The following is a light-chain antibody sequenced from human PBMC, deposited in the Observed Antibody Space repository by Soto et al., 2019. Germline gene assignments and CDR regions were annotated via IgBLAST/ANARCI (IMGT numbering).Light chain of an antibody. CDR2: WAS. Sequence: IVMTQSPDSLAVSLGERAIINCKSSESIFYRSNSKNFLAWYQQKSRQPPKLLISWASTRESGVPDRFSGSGSGTNFTLTISSLQAEDVAVYYCHQYFGTPLTFGGGTKVDIK. V-gene: IGKV4-1*01. J-gene: IGKJ4*01. CDR3: HQYFGTPLT. CDR1: ESIFYRSNSKNF.